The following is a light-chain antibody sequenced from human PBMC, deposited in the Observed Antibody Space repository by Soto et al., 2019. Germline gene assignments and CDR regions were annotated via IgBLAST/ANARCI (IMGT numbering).Light chain of an antibody. J-gene: IGKJ2*01. Sequence: EIVLTQSPATLSLSPGERATLSSRASQSVSSYLAWYQQKPGQAPRLLIYDASNRATGIPARFSGSGSGTDFTLTISSLEPEDFAVYYCQQRSNWPGTFGQGTKLEIK. CDR2: DAS. CDR3: QQRSNWPGT. V-gene: IGKV3-11*01. CDR1: QSVSSY.